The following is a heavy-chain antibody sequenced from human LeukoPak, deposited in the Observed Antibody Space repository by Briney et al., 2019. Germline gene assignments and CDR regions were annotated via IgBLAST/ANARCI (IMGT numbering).Heavy chain of an antibody. J-gene: IGHJ6*03. CDR1: GFTFSSYW. Sequence: PGGSLRLSCVASGFTFSSYWMSWVRQAPGKGLEWVAKIKQDGTEKSYVDSVKGRLTISRDNAKNSLYLQMNSLRAEDTAVYYCARWGYEAAFHHYYYYYMDVWGKGTTVTVSS. CDR3: ARWGYEAAFHHYYYYYMDV. CDR2: IKQDGTEK. D-gene: IGHD3-16*01. V-gene: IGHV3-7*01.